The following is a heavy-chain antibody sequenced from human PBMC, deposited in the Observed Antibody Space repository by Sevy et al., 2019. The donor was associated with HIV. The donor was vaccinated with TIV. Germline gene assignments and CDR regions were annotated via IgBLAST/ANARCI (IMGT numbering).Heavy chain of an antibody. CDR3: ARGWGGNAFDV. D-gene: IGHD2-21*01. V-gene: IGHV3-13*05. Sequence: GGSLRLSCVASGFTFSNYDMHWVRQTTGKGLEWVSGIGAAGDPYYPGSVKGRFTISRENAKNYVYLQMNSLRAGDTAVYYCARGWGGNAFDVWGQGTMVTVSS. CDR2: IGAAGDP. CDR1: GFTFSNYD. J-gene: IGHJ3*01.